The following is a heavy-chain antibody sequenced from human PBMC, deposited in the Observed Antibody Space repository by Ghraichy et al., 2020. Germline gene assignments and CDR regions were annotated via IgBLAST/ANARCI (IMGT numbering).Heavy chain of an antibody. Sequence: ASVKVSCKASGYTFTGYYMHWVRQAPGQGLEWMGWINPNSGGTNYAQKFQGRVTMTRDTSISTAYMELSRLRSDDTAMYYCARAGGEGYGDYHFDYWGQGTLVTVSS. CDR1: GYTFTGYY. J-gene: IGHJ4*02. V-gene: IGHV1-2*02. CDR2: INPNSGGT. D-gene: IGHD4-17*01. CDR3: ARAGGEGYGDYHFDY.